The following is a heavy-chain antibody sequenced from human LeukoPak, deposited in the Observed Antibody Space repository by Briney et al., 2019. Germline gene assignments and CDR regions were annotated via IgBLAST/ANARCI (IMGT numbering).Heavy chain of an antibody. Sequence: SETLSLTCTVSGGSISSYYWSWIWQPPGKGLEWIGYIYYSGSTNYNPSLKSRVTISVDTSKNQFSLKLSSVTAADTAVYYCARVYGSGSYYPDWGQGTLVTVSS. V-gene: IGHV4-59*01. CDR1: GGSISSYY. D-gene: IGHD3-10*01. CDR2: IYYSGST. CDR3: ARVYGSGSYYPD. J-gene: IGHJ4*02.